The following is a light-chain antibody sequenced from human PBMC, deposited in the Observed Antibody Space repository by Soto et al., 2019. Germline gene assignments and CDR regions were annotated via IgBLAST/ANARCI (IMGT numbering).Light chain of an antibody. CDR1: KRGSSSY. J-gene: IGKJ1*01. CDR3: QQYGSSFWT. V-gene: IGKV3-20*01. CDR2: FAS. Sequence: IRWTQSPVTLALSPDQRATRSCRTSKRGSSSYLAWYQQKPGQAPRLLIYFASSRANGIPDRFSGSGSGTDFTLTISRLEPEDFAMYYCQQYGSSFWTFGQGTKVDI.